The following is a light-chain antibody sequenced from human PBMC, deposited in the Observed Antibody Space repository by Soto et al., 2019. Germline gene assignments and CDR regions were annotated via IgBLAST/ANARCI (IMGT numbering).Light chain of an antibody. Sequence: DIQMTQSPSLLSASVGDRVTIICRASQIISNLLAWYQQKPGTAPKVLIYHASNLQSGVPSRFSGSGSGTEFTLTISSLQPDDFATYYCQQYNSYSFGQGTKVDI. J-gene: IGKJ1*01. CDR3: QQYNSYS. V-gene: IGKV1-5*02. CDR2: HAS. CDR1: QIISNL.